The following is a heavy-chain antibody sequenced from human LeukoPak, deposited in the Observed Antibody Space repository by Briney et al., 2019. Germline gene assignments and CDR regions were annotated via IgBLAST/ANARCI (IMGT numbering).Heavy chain of an antibody. V-gene: IGHV3-30*04. CDR1: GLTFSNYA. D-gene: IGHD3-16*01. J-gene: IGHJ4*02. CDR2: LSYDGNNE. Sequence: SGGSLRLSCAASGLTFSNYAMHWVRQAPGKGLEWVAFLSYDGNNEYYADSVRGRFTISRDNSKNTLYLQIHSLRPEDTAVYYCARRGGETVFDFWGQGTLVTVSS. CDR3: ARRGGETVFDF.